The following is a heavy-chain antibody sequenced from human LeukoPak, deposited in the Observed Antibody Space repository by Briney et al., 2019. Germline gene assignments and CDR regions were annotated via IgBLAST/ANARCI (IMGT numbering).Heavy chain of an antibody. J-gene: IGHJ4*02. CDR2: IKSDESER. V-gene: IGHV3-7*01. D-gene: IGHD6-19*01. CDR1: GFTFSDYW. Sequence: PGGFLRLSCVGSGFTFSDYWMSWVRQAPGKGLEWVANIKSDESERLFLDSVKGRFTISRDNSKNTLYLLMNSLRAEDTAVYYCATSGWWGYFDYWGQGTLVTVSS. CDR3: ATSGWWGYFDY.